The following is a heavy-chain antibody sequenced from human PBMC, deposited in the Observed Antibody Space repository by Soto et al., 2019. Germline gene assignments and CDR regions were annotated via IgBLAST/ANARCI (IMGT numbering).Heavy chain of an antibody. CDR2: ISSSSSYI. CDR1: GFTFSSYS. D-gene: IGHD2-15*01. J-gene: IGHJ4*02. CDR3: ARGYCSGGSCYSVDY. Sequence: PGGSLRLSCAASGFTFSSYSMNWFRQAPGKGLEWVSSISSSSSYIYYADSVKGRFTISRDNAKNSLYLQMNSLRAEDTAVYYCARGYCSGGSCYSVDYWGQGTLVTVSS. V-gene: IGHV3-21*01.